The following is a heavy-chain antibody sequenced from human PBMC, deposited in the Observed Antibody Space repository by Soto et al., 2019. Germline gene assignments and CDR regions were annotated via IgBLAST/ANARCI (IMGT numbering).Heavy chain of an antibody. Sequence: EVQLVESGGGLVKPGESLRISCAASGFTFSSYTMSWVRQAPAKGLEWVSFISGRSTDIYYSYSVKGRCTISRDTPKNSLYLPMTRRRVEDTAGYYRARGSAAAVTTAFRFWGQGTVVNFSS. J-gene: IGHJ3*01. CDR1: GFTFSSYT. D-gene: IGHD6-25*01. CDR2: ISGRSTDI. CDR3: ARGSAAAVTTAFRF. V-gene: IGHV3-21*01.